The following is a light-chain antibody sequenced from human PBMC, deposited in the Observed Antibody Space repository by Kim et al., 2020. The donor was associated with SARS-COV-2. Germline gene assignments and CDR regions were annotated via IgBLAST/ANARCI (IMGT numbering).Light chain of an antibody. CDR1: QSVGSSY. CDR2: GAS. V-gene: IGKV3-20*01. Sequence: SPGERATLSCRASQSVGSSYLAWYQQKPGQAPRLLIYGASSRATGIPDRFSGSGSGTDFTLTISRLEPEDFAVYYCQQYGSPPWTFGQGTKVDIK. CDR3: QQYGSPPWT. J-gene: IGKJ1*01.